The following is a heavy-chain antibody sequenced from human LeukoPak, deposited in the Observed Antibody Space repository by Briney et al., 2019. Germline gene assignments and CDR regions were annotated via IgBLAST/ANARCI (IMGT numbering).Heavy chain of an antibody. J-gene: IGHJ4*02. CDR1: EYTFTGYY. D-gene: IGHD6-19*01. V-gene: IGHV1-2*02. Sequence: ASVKVSCKASEYTFTGYYMHWVRQAPGQGLEWMGWINPNSGGTNYAQKFQGRVTMTRDTSISTAYMELSRLRSDDTAVYYCARDIAYSSGQDYWGQGTLVTVSS. CDR2: INPNSGGT. CDR3: ARDIAYSSGQDY.